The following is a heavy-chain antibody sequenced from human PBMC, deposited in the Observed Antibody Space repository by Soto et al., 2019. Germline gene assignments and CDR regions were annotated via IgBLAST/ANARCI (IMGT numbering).Heavy chain of an antibody. J-gene: IGHJ4*02. D-gene: IGHD5-12*01. CDR1: GYTFTNYA. V-gene: IGHV1-3*05. Sequence: QVQLVQSGAEEKKPGALVKVSCKASGYTFTNYAMHWVRQAPGQRLEWMGWINAGNGNTKYSQKFQGRVTITSDTSASTAYMELSSLRSEDTAVYYCARVSGYYFLDYWGQGTLVTVSS. CDR3: ARVSGYYFLDY. CDR2: INAGNGNT.